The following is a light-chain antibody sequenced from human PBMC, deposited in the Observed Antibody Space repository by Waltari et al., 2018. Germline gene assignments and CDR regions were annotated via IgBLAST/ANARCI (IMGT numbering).Light chain of an antibody. Sequence: EIVLTQSPATLSLSPGETATGSCRASQDVATFLAWYQQKPGQAPRLRMYDPSTKATGVPAMFRCSGSGTDFTHTIKCLEPEDFAVYYCQQRYDWPKTFGQGPKVEIK. V-gene: IGKV3-11*01. CDR1: QDVATF. CDR2: DPS. CDR3: QQRYDWPKT. J-gene: IGKJ1*01.